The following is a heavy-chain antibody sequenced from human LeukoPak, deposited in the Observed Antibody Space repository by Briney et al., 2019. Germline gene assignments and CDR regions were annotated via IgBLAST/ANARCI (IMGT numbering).Heavy chain of an antibody. V-gene: IGHV3-7*04. CDR3: ARGTIAAAGYYYFDY. CDR2: IKQDGSEK. J-gene: IGHJ4*02. CDR1: GFTFSSYW. Sequence: GGSLRLTCAASGFTFSSYWMSWVRQAPGKGLEWVANIKQDGSEKYYVDSVKGRFTISRDNAKNSLYLQMNSLRAEDTAVYYCARGTIAAAGYYYFDYWGQGTQVTVSS. D-gene: IGHD6-13*01.